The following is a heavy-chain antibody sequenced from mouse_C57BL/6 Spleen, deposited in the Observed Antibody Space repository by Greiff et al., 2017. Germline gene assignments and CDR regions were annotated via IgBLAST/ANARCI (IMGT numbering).Heavy chain of an antibody. CDR1: GYSFTDYN. CDR3: ARGATVVATEGAWFAY. CDR2: INPNYGTT. V-gene: IGHV1-39*01. Sequence: LQESGPELVKPGASVKISCKASGYSFTDYNMNWVKQSNGKSLEWIGVINPNYGTTSYNQKFKGKATLTVDQSSSTAYMQLNSLTSEDSAVYYCARGATVVATEGAWFAYWGQGTLVTVSA. D-gene: IGHD1-1*01. J-gene: IGHJ3*01.